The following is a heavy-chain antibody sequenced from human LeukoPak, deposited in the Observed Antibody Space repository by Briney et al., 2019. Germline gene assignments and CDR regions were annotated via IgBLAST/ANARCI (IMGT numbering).Heavy chain of an antibody. CDR1: GYSISSGYY. Sequence: SETLSLTCTVSGYSISSGYYWGWIRQPPGKGLEWIGSIYHSGSTYYNPSLKSRVTISVDTSKNQFSLKLSSVTAADTAVYYCARRGGSGSYYYYYYYYMDVWGKGTTVTISS. CDR2: IYHSGST. J-gene: IGHJ6*03. V-gene: IGHV4-38-2*02. D-gene: IGHD3-10*01. CDR3: ARRGGSGSYYYYYYYYMDV.